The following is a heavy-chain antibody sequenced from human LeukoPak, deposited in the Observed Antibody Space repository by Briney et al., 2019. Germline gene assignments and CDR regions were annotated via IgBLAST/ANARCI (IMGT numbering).Heavy chain of an antibody. CDR2: ISNSGSTI. V-gene: IGHV3-48*03. CDR3: ARGYCSGGGCYSGGDWFDP. D-gene: IGHD2-15*01. J-gene: IGHJ5*02. CDR1: GFTFSNYE. Sequence: GGSLRLSCAASGFTFSNYEMNWVRQAPGKGLEWVSYISNSGSTIYYADPVKGRFTISRDNAKNSLYLQTNSLRAEDTAVYYCARGYCSGGGCYSGGDWFDPWGQGTLVTVSS.